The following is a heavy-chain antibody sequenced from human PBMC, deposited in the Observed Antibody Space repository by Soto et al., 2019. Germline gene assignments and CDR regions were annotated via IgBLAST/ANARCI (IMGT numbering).Heavy chain of an antibody. CDR3: ARHGYYDAFDY. CDR1: GGSISSYY. V-gene: IGHV4-59*08. CDR2: IYYSGST. D-gene: IGHD3-3*01. J-gene: IGHJ4*02. Sequence: QVQLQESGPGLVKPSETLSLTCTVSGGSISSYYWSWIRQPPGKGLEWIGYIYYSGSTNYNPSLKSRVTISVDTSKYQFSLKLSSVTAADTAVYYYARHGYYDAFDYWGQGTLVTVSS.